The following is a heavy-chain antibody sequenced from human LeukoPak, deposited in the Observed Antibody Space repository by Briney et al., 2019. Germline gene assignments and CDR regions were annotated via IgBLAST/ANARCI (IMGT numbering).Heavy chain of an antibody. J-gene: IGHJ3*02. D-gene: IGHD3-16*02. CDR2: ISSGSTI. CDR3: ARVPAGVIGMKDAFDI. V-gene: IGHV3-48*03. CDR1: GFTFSSYE. Sequence: GGSLRLSCAASGFTFSSYEMNWVRQAPGKGLEWVSYISSGSTIYYADSVKGRFTISRDNAKNSLYLQMNSLRAEDTAVYYCARVPAGVIGMKDAFDIWGQGTMVTVSS.